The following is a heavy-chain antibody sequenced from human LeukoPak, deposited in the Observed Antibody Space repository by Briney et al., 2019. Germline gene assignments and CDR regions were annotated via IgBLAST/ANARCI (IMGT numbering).Heavy chain of an antibody. D-gene: IGHD6-19*01. Sequence: GGSLRLSCAASGFTFDDYAMHWVRHAPGKGLEWVSGISWNSGSIGYADSVKGRFTISRDNAKNSLYLQMNSLRAEDTALYYCAKSVVAGTYYFDYWGQGTLVTVSS. V-gene: IGHV3-9*01. J-gene: IGHJ4*02. CDR2: ISWNSGSI. CDR3: AKSVVAGTYYFDY. CDR1: GFTFDDYA.